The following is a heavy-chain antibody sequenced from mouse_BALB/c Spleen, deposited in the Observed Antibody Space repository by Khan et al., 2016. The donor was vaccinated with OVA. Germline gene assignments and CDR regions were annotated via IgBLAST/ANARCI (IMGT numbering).Heavy chain of an antibody. D-gene: IGHD1-2*01. Sequence: EVQLQESGPGLVKPSQSLSLTCTVNGYSITSNYAWNWIRQFPGNKLEWMGYISYSGSTNYNPYLKSRASITRDTSKNQFFLLLHAVTAEDSATYYCARWHYYWYALDYWGQGTSVTVSS. CDR3: ARWHYYWYALDY. CDR1: GYSITSNYA. V-gene: IGHV3-2*02. J-gene: IGHJ4*01. CDR2: ISYSGST.